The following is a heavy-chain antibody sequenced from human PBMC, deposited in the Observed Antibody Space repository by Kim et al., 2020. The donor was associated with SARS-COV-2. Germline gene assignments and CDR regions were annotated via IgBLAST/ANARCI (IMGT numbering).Heavy chain of an antibody. Sequence: ASVKVSCKAAGYTFTSYYMHWVRPAPGQGLEWMGIINPSGGSPRYAQKFQGRVTMTRDTSTSTVYMELSSLRSEDTAVYYCARVDANKHYYFDYWGQGTLVTVSS. CDR1: GYTFTSYY. CDR2: INPSGGSP. J-gene: IGHJ4*02. CDR3: ARVDANKHYYFDY. V-gene: IGHV1-46*01.